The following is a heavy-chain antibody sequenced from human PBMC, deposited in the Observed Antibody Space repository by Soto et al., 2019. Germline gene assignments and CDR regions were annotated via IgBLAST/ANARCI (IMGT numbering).Heavy chain of an antibody. Sequence: EVQLVESGGGLVKPRGSLRLSCEDSGFTFSSYTMNWVRRAPGKGLEWVSSISSRSTNTHYADSVRGRFTISRDNAKRSLYLQMNSLRGEATAVYYCARGPLYYFDYWGQGTLVTVSS. CDR2: ISSRSTNT. V-gene: IGHV3-21*02. CDR1: GFTFSSYT. J-gene: IGHJ4*02. CDR3: ARGPLYYFDY.